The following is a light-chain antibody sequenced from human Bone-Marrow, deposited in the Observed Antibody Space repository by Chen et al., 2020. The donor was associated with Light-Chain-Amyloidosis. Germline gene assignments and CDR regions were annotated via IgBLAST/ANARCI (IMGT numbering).Light chain of an antibody. J-gene: IGLJ3*02. CDR2: EDD. Sequence: NFMLTQPHSVSESPGKTVIISCTRSSGSITTNYVQWYQQRPGSSPTTVIYEDDQRPSGVPDRFSGSIDRSSNSASLTISGLTTEDEADYCCQSYQGSSQGVFGGGTKLTVL. CDR1: SGSITTNY. V-gene: IGLV6-57*01. CDR3: QSYQGSSQGV.